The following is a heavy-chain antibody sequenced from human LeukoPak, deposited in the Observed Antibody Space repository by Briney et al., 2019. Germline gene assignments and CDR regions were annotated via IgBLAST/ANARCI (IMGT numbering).Heavy chain of an antibody. D-gene: IGHD6-13*01. Sequence: SETLSLTCTVSGGSISSYYWSWIRQPPGKGLEWIGYIYYSGSANYNPSLKSRVTISVDTSKNQFSLKLSSVTAADMAVYYCARGQGGIAAALGQGTLVTVSS. CDR2: IYYSGSA. CDR1: GGSISSYY. J-gene: IGHJ5*02. CDR3: ARGQGGIAAA. V-gene: IGHV4-59*01.